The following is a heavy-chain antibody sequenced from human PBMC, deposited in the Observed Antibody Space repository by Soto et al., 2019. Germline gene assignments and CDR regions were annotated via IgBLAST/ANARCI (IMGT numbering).Heavy chain of an antibody. CDR1: GFTFSSYA. D-gene: IGHD3-9*01. J-gene: IGHJ4*02. CDR2: ISGSGGST. V-gene: IGHV3-23*01. CDR3: AKVEERAYYDILTGYFPFDY. Sequence: LRLSCAASGFTFSSYAMSWVRQAPGKGLEWVSAISGSGGSTYYADSVKGRFTISRDNSKNTLYLQMNSLRAEDTAVYYCAKVEERAYYDILTGYFPFDYWGQGTLVTVSS.